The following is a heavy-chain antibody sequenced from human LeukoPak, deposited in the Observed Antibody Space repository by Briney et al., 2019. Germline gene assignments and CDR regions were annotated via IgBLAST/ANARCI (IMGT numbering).Heavy chain of an antibody. CDR2: IWYDGSNK. CDR3: ARDSVGWFGELLLEY. Sequence: GRSLRLSCAAPGFTFSSYGMHWVRQAPGKGLEWVAVIWYDGSNKYYADSVKGRFTISRDNSKNTLYLQMNSLRAEDTAVYYCARDSVGWFGELLLEYWGQGTLVTVSS. CDR1: GFTFSSYG. V-gene: IGHV3-33*01. D-gene: IGHD3-10*01. J-gene: IGHJ4*02.